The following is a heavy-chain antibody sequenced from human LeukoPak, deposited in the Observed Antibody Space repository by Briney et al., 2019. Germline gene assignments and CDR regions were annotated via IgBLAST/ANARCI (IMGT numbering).Heavy chain of an antibody. CDR2: IYYSGST. D-gene: IGHD5-24*01. CDR1: GGSISSYY. V-gene: IGHV4-59*08. J-gene: IGHJ5*02. CDR3: ARQVEMATIGSWFDP. Sequence: SETLSLTCTVSGGSISSYYWSWIRQPPGKGLEWIGYIYYSGSTNYNPSLKSRVTISVDTSKNQFSLKLSSVTAADTAVYYCARQVEMATIGSWFDPWGQGTLVTVSS.